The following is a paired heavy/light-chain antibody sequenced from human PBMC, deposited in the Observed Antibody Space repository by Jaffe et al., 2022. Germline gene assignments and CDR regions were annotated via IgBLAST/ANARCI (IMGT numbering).Heavy chain of an antibody. Sequence: QVQLQESGPGLVKPSGTLSLTCAVSGGSISSSNWWSWVRQPPGKGLEWIGEIYHSGSTNYNPSLKSRVTISVDKSKNQFSLKLSSVTAADTAVYYCARAHATRRYFDWSNSFYFDYWGQGTLVTVSS. CDR3: ARAHATRRYFDWSNSFYFDY. D-gene: IGHD3-9*01. J-gene: IGHJ4*02. CDR1: GGSISSSNW. CDR2: IYHSGST. V-gene: IGHV4-4*02.
Light chain of an antibody. CDR3: QSYDSSLSGSRV. Sequence: QSVLTQPPSVSGAPGQRVTISCTGSSSNIGAGYDVHWYQQLPGTAPKLLIYGNSNRPSGVPDRFSGSKSGTSASLAITGLQAEDEADYYCQSYDSSLSGSRVFGTGTKVTVL. J-gene: IGLJ1*01. V-gene: IGLV1-40*01. CDR2: GNS. CDR1: SSNIGAGYD.